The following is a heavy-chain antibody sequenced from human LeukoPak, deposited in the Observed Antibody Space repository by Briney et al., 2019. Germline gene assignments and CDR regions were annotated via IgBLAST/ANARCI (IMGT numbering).Heavy chain of an antibody. Sequence: PGGSLRLSCAASGFTFSSYEMNWVRQAPGKGLEWVSYISSSGSTIYYADSVKGRFTISRDNAKNSLYLQMNSLRAEDTAVYYCARDWGKYSYGPQAYDYWGQGTLVTVSS. CDR1: GFTFSSYE. CDR2: ISSSGSTI. D-gene: IGHD5-18*01. J-gene: IGHJ4*02. CDR3: ARDWGKYSYGPQAYDY. V-gene: IGHV3-48*03.